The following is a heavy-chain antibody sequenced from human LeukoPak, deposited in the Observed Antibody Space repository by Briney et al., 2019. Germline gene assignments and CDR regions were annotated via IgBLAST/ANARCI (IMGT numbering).Heavy chain of an antibody. J-gene: IGHJ4*02. CDR1: GFTFSSYI. CDR3: AKGISGTGAGSFDY. CDR2: ISGSGGST. D-gene: IGHD6-13*01. Sequence: GGSLRLSCAASGFTFSSYIMNWVRQAPGMGLEWVSAISGSGGSTYYADSVKGRFTICRDSSKNTLYLQMNCLRAEDTAVYYCAKGISGTGAGSFDYWGQGTLVTVSS. V-gene: IGHV3-23*01.